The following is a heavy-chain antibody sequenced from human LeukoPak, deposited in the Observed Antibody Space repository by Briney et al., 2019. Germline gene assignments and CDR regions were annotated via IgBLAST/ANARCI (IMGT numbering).Heavy chain of an antibody. CDR1: GFTFSNAW. D-gene: IGHD3-3*01. V-gene: IGHV3-15*01. CDR3: TTDYDKLITIFGDYFDY. CDR2: IKSKTDGGTT. J-gene: IGHJ4*02. Sequence: GGSLRLSCAASGFTFSNAWMGWVRQAPGKGLEWVGRIKSKTDGGTTDYAAPVKGRFTISRDDSKNTLYLQMNSLKTEDTAVYYCTTDYDKLITIFGDYFDYWGQGTLVTVSS.